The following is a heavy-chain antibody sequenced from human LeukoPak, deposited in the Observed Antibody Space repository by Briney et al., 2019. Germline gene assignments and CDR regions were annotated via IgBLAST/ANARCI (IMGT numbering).Heavy chain of an antibody. V-gene: IGHV3-21*01. Sequence: ETLSLTCAVSGGSISSGGYSWSWVRQAPGKGLEWVSSISSSSSYIYYADSVKGRFTISRDNAKNSLYLQMNSLRAEDTAVYYCARARFLGYCSSTSCYTFSDWGQGTLVTVSS. CDR1: GGSISSGGYS. J-gene: IGHJ4*02. D-gene: IGHD2-2*02. CDR3: ARARFLGYCSSTSCYTFSD. CDR2: ISSSSSYI.